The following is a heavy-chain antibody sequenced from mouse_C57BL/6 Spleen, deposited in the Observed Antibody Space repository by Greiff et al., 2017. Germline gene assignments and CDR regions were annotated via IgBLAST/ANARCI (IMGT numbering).Heavy chain of an antibody. CDR1: GYTFTSYW. CDR3: AKNYYSNLGYFDV. CDR2: IDPSDSYT. J-gene: IGHJ1*03. D-gene: IGHD2-5*01. Sequence: QVQLQQSGAELVRPGTSVKLSCKASGYTFTSYWMHWVKQRPGQGLEWIGVIDPSDSYTNYNQKFKGKATLTVDTSSSTAYMQLSSLTSEDSAVYYCAKNYYSNLGYFDVWGTGTTVTVSS. V-gene: IGHV1-59*01.